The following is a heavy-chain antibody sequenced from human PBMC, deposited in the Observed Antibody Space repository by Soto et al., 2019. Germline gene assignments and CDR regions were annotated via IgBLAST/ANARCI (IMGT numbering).Heavy chain of an antibody. V-gene: IGHV1-69*06. CDR2: IIPIFGTA. CDR3: ARGRSWLVSTPYYGMDV. J-gene: IGHJ6*02. CDR1: GGTFSSYA. D-gene: IGHD6-19*01. Sequence: QVPLVQSGAEVKKPGSSVKVSCKASGGTFSSYAISWVRQAPGQGLEWMGGIIPIFGTANYAQKFQGRVTITADKSTSTAYMELSSLRSEDTAVYYCARGRSWLVSTPYYGMDVWGQGTTVTVSS.